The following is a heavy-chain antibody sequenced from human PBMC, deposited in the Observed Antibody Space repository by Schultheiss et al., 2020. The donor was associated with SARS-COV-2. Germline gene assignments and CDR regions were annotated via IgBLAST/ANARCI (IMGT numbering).Heavy chain of an antibody. J-gene: IGHJ4*02. V-gene: IGHV3-30*03. CDR3: ARDHAGSVVY. CDR2: ISYDGSNK. D-gene: IGHD6-25*01. Sequence: GGSLRLSCAASGFTFRSYDMNWVRQAPGKGLEWVAVISYDGSNKYYADSVKGRFTVSRDNAKNSLYLHMNSLTAEDTAVYYCARDHAGSVVYWGQGTLVTVSS. CDR1: GFTFRSYD.